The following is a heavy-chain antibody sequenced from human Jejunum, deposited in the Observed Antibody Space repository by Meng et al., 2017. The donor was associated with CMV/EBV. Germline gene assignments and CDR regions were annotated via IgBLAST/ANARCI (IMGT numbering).Heavy chain of an antibody. J-gene: IGHJ6*02. D-gene: IGHD5-18*01. CDR3: ARDRSSGFSYGTYFYYYGMDV. CDR2: IWRDGGSK. V-gene: IGHV3-33*01. Sequence: IHWVRQVPGQGLEWLAVIWRDGGSKFYKASVKGRLAISRDNSQSTLFLQMNDLRAEDTAVYFCARDRSSGFSYGTYFYYYGMDVWGQGATVTVSS.